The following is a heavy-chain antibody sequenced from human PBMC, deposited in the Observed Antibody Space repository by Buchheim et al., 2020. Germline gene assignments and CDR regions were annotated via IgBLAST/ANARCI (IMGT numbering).Heavy chain of an antibody. CDR3: ARDRGSGWSYYYYGLDV. CDR1: GFTFSHYA. J-gene: IGHJ6*02. V-gene: IGHV3-30*04. CDR2: ISYDGSTI. D-gene: IGHD6-19*01. Sequence: QVQLVESGGGVVQPGRSLRLSCAASGFTFSHYAVHWVRQAPGKGLEWVAVISYDGSTIYYADSVKGRFIFSRDNSKNTLSLQMNSLRAEDTAVYYCARDRGSGWSYYYYGLDVWGQGTT.